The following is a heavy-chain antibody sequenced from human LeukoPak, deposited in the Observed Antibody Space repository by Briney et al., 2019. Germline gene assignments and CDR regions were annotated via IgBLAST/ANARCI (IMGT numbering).Heavy chain of an antibody. CDR1: GYTFTGYY. Sequence: ASVKVSCKASGYTFTGYYMHWVRQAPGQGLEWMGWINPNSGGTNYAQKFQGRVTMTRDTAISTDYMALSRLRSDDTAVYYCARDLVAAAGTAPDYWGQGTLVTVSS. V-gene: IGHV1-2*02. J-gene: IGHJ4*02. CDR3: ARDLVAAAGTAPDY. CDR2: INPNSGGT. D-gene: IGHD6-13*01.